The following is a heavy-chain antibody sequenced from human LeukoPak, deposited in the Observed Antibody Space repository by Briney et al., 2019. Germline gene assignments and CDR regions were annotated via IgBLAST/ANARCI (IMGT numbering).Heavy chain of an antibody. D-gene: IGHD4-23*01. J-gene: IGHJ4*02. CDR2: ISYDGINK. CDR3: AKDRPRWTSIYSARNFDY. Sequence: PGGSLRLSCAASGFTFSNYGMHWVRQAPGKGLEWVAAISYDGINKYYIDSVKGRFTISRDNSKNTLYLQMNSLRAEDTAVYYCAKDRPRWTSIYSARNFDYWGQGTLLTVSS. CDR1: GFTFSNYG. V-gene: IGHV3-30*18.